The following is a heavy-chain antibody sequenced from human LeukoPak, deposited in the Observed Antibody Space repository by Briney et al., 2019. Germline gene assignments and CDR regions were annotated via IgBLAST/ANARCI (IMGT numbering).Heavy chain of an antibody. J-gene: IGHJ4*02. CDR3: ARGGWDLYYDILTGYYPPFDY. Sequence: GGSLRLSCAASGFTFDDYGMSWVRQAPGKGLEWVSGINWNGGSTGYADSVKGRFTISRDNAKNSLYLQMNSLRAEDTALYYCARGGWDLYYDILTGYYPPFDYWGQGTLVTVSS. CDR1: GFTFDDYG. D-gene: IGHD3-9*01. V-gene: IGHV3-20*04. CDR2: INWNGGST.